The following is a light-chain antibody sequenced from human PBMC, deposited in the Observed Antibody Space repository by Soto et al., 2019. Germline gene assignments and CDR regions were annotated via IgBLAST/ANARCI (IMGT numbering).Light chain of an antibody. V-gene: IGKV3-15*01. CDR2: GAS. CDR1: QSVTSN. Sequence: EIVMTQSPATLSVSPGERATLACRASQSVTSNLAWYQQKPGQAPRLLIYGASTRATGFPARFSGSGSGTEFTLTISSMQPDDFATDYCQQYMSYSFCQGTKVDI. CDR3: QQYMSYS. J-gene: IGKJ1*01.